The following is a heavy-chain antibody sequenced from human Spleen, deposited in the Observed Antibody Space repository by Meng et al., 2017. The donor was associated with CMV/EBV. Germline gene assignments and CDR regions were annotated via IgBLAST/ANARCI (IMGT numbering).Heavy chain of an antibody. J-gene: IGHJ5*02. D-gene: IGHD4-11*01. V-gene: IGHV4-39*07. CDR1: RGSMGRATYP. Sequence: CTVSRGSMGRATYPWAWIRQPPGKGLEWIGSIYYNGNTFYNPSLKSRVTISGDTSKNQFSLKVNSLTAADTAVYYCALTTDNWFDPWGHGTLVTVSS. CDR2: IYYNGNT. CDR3: ALTTDNWFDP.